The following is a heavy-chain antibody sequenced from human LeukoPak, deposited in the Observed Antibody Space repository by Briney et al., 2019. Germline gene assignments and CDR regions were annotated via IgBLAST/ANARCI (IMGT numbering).Heavy chain of an antibody. CDR1: GFTFSDYY. CDR2: ISSSGSTI. V-gene: IGHV3-11*01. CDR3: ARDYYDSSGYYYDDY. J-gene: IGHJ4*02. D-gene: IGHD3-22*01. Sequence: GGSLRLSCAASGFTFSDYYMSWVRQAPGKGLEWGSYISSSGSTIYYADSVKGRFTISRDNAKNSLYLQMNSLRAEDTAVYYCARDYYDSSGYYYDDYWGQGTLVTVSS.